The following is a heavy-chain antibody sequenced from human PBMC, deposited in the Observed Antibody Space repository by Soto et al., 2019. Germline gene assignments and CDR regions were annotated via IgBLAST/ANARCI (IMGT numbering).Heavy chain of an antibody. Sequence: EVQLLESGGGLVQPGGSLRLSCAASGFTFSSYAMSWVRQAPGKGLEWVSAISGSGGSTYYADAVKGRFTISRDNSKNTLYHQMNSLRAEDTAVYYGAKHSTTQPGYYFDSWGQGTLVTVSS. CDR3: AKHSTTQPGYYFDS. CDR2: ISGSGGST. V-gene: IGHV3-23*01. D-gene: IGHD1-1*01. CDR1: GFTFSSYA. J-gene: IGHJ4*02.